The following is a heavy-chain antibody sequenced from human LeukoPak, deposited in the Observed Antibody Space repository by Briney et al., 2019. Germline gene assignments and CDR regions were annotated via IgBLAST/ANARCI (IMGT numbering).Heavy chain of an antibody. J-gene: IGHJ4*02. CDR1: GGSFSGYY. D-gene: IGHD3-22*01. V-gene: IGHV4-34*01. CDR2: INHSGNT. CDR3: ARDPLYDSSGGDY. Sequence: SETLSLTCAVYGGSFSGYYWSWIRQPPGKGLEWIGEINHSGNTNYNPSLKSRVTISVDTSKNQFSLKLSSVTAADTAVYYCARDPLYDSSGGDYLGQGTLVTVSS.